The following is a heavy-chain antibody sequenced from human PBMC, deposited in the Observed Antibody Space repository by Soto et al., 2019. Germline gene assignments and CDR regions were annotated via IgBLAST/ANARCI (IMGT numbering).Heavy chain of an antibody. CDR2: IKQDGSDK. D-gene: IGHD6-19*01. J-gene: IGHJ4*01. Sequence: GGSLRLSCAASGFTFGSYWMSWVRQAPGKGLEWVANIKQDGSDKYYVDSVKARFTLSRDNAKNSLQLQMDSLRAEDTAIYFCARVAYGNGWIFDYWGRGTLVTVSS. CDR1: GFTFGSYW. V-gene: IGHV3-7*04. CDR3: ARVAYGNGWIFDY.